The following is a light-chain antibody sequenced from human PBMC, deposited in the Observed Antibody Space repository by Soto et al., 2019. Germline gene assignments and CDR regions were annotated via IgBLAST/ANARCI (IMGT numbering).Light chain of an antibody. CDR1: QGISSY. J-gene: IGKJ4*01. V-gene: IGKV1-9*01. CDR3: QQYNRWPLT. Sequence: IQLTQSPSSLSASVGDRVTITCRASQGISSYLAWYQQKSGKAPNLLIYAASSLQSGVPSRFSGSGSGTEFTLTIHRLEPEDFAVYYCQQYNRWPLTSGGGTKVDIK. CDR2: AAS.